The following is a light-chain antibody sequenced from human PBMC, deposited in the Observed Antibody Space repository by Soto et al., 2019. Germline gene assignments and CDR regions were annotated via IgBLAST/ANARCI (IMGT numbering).Light chain of an antibody. CDR3: QKCDYLPI. CDR1: HDITSY. CDR2: DPS. Sequence: DIQMTQSPSSLSASVGDRVTITCQASHDITSYLNWYQHKQGKAPKLLIYDPSILEAGVPSRFSGSGAGTHFTFTISSLQPEDVATYYCQKCDYLPIFGPGTTVDFK. V-gene: IGKV1-33*01. J-gene: IGKJ3*01.